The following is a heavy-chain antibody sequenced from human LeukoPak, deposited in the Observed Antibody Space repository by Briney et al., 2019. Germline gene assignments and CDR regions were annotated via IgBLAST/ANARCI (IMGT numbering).Heavy chain of an antibody. CDR1: GGTFSSYA. D-gene: IGHD2-15*01. CDR2: MNPNSGNT. V-gene: IGHV1-8*02. Sequence: ASVKVSCKASGGTFSSYAISWVRQAPGQGLEWMGWMNPNSGNTGYAQKFQGRVTMTRNTSISTAYMELSSLRSEDTAVYYCARGRGGNSDYWGQGTLVTVSS. J-gene: IGHJ4*02. CDR3: ARGRGGNSDY.